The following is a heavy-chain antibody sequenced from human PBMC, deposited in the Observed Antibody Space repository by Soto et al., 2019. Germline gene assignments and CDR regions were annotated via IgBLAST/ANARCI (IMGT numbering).Heavy chain of an antibody. CDR1: GCSISIYY. Sequence: PSETLSLTCTVSGCSISIYYWSWIRQPPGKGLEWIGYIYYSGSTNYNPSLKSRVTISVDTSKNQFSLKLSSVTAADTAVYYCAGSTMGELSLFWGQGTLVTVSS. CDR2: IYYSGST. J-gene: IGHJ4*02. D-gene: IGHD3-16*02. V-gene: IGHV4-59*01. CDR3: AGSTMGELSLF.